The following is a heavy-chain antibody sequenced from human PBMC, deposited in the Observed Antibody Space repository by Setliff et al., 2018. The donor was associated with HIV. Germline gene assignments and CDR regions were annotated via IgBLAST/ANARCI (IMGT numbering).Heavy chain of an antibody. CDR2: IYTSGTT. V-gene: IGHV4-4*09. Sequence: PSETLSLTCFVSGVSISGHFWGWIRQSTGKGLEWIGYIYTSGTTEYNPSLDSRVTISVDTSRDQFSLNFRSVTAADTALYFCARLIHTGLLYFDYWGLGMLVTVSS. D-gene: IGHD2-8*02. J-gene: IGHJ4*02. CDR3: ARLIHTGLLYFDY. CDR1: GVSISGHF.